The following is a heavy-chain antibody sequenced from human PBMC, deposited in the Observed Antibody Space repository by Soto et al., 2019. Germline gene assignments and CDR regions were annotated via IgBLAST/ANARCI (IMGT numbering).Heavy chain of an antibody. CDR2: ISYDGSNK. CDR3: ANSVVPAAIDYYYYGMDV. J-gene: IGHJ6*02. V-gene: IGHV3-30*18. D-gene: IGHD2-2*02. Sequence: QVQLVESGGGVVQPGRSLRLSCAASGFTFSSYGMHWVLQAPGKGLEWVAVISYDGSNKYYADSVKGRFTISRDNSKNTLYLQMNSLRAGDTAVYYCANSVVPAAIDYYYYGMDVWGQGTTVTVSS. CDR1: GFTFSSYG.